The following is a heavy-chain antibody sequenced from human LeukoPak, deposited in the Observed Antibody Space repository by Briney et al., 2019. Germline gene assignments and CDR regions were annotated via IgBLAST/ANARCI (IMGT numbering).Heavy chain of an antibody. CDR1: GFTFNNYE. CDR3: AREGRMGTADAFDV. V-gene: IGHV3-13*01. D-gene: IGHD1-14*01. Sequence: GGSLRLSCAASGFTFNNYEMHWVRQTAGKGLEWVSAAGIAADTFYAGSVKGRFSISRDNAESSLFLQMNSLRAGDTAVYYCAREGRMGTADAFDVWGQGTMVTVSS. J-gene: IGHJ3*01. CDR2: AGIAADT.